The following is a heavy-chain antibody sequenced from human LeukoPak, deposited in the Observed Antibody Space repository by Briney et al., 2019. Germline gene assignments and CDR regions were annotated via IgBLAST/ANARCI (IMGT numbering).Heavy chain of an antibody. CDR3: ARDLVARVRGFPDWFDP. CDR1: GFTFSSYR. Sequence: GGSLRLSCAASGFTFSSYRMNWVRQAPGKGLEWVSSISSSSSYIYYEDSVKGRFTISRDNAKNSLYLQMTSLRAEDTAVYYCARDLVARVRGFPDWFDPWGQGTLVTVSS. D-gene: IGHD3-10*01. V-gene: IGHV3-21*01. J-gene: IGHJ5*02. CDR2: ISSSSSYI.